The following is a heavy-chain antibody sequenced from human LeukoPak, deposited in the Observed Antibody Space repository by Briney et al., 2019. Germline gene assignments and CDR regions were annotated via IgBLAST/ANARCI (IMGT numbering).Heavy chain of an antibody. Sequence: GGSLRLSCAASGFTFSDYGMHWVRQAPGKGLEWVAFIRYDGNTKYYADSVKGRFTISRDNSKSTLYLQMNSLRPEDTAVYYCAKVRFCSGATCYPDDYWGQGTLVTVSS. J-gene: IGHJ4*02. CDR3: AKVRFCSGATCYPDDY. D-gene: IGHD2-15*01. CDR1: GFTFSDYG. V-gene: IGHV3-30*02. CDR2: IRYDGNTK.